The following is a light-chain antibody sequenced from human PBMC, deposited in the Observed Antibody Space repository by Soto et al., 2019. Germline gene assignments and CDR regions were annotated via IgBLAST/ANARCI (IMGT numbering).Light chain of an antibody. CDR1: QSVGSF. J-gene: IGKJ3*01. V-gene: IGKV3-11*01. Sequence: EIVLTQSPAALSLSPGEIATLSCRASQSVGSFLAWYQKKSGQTPRLLIYDASNRDSGIPARFSGSGSGTDFTLTISSLEPEDFAVYYCQHRSNWLGTFGPGTKVDIK. CDR3: QHRSNWLGT. CDR2: DAS.